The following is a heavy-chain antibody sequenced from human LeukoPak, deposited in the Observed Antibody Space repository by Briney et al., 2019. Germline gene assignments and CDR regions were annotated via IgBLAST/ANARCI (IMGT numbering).Heavy chain of an antibody. CDR1: GFTFGDYG. D-gene: IGHD3-10*01. J-gene: IGHJ4*02. Sequence: SGGSLGLSCTASGFTFGDYGMSWVRQAPGKGLEWVGFIRSKAYGGTTEYAASVKGRFTISRDDSKSIAYLQVNSLKTEDTAVYYCTGSFGELSFFAHWGQGTLVTVSS. V-gene: IGHV3-49*04. CDR3: TGSFGELSFFAH. CDR2: IRSKAYGGTT.